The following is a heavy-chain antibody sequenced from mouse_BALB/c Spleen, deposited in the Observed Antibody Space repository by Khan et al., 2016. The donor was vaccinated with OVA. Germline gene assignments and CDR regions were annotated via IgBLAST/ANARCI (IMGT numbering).Heavy chain of an antibody. D-gene: IGHD2-3*01. V-gene: IGHV14-1*02. CDR3: PSSILLYFYY. Sequence: VQLQQSGTVLVRPGALVRLSCTASGFNIKDYYINWVKQRPDQGLEWIGWIDPDNGNTMYDPNFQGKANITADTDSNTAYLQLSSLTSAATPVYYFPSSILLYFYYWRQGTTLTFSS. CDR2: IDPDNGNT. CDR1: GFNIKDYY. J-gene: IGHJ2*01.